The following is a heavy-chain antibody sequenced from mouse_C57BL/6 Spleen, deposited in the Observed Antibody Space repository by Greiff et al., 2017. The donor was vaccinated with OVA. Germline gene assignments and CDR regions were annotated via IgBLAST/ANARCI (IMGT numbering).Heavy chain of an antibody. CDR1: GYAFSSSW. CDR2: IYPGDGDT. V-gene: IGHV1-82*01. D-gene: IGHD2-1*01. CDR3: ARDGNYVYAMDY. J-gene: IGHJ4*01. Sequence: QVQLQQSGPELVKPGASVKISCKASGYAFSSSWMNWVKQRPGKGLEWIGRIYPGDGDTNDNGKFKGKATLTADKSSSTAYMQLSSLASEDSAVYFCARDGNYVYAMDYWGQGTSVTVSS.